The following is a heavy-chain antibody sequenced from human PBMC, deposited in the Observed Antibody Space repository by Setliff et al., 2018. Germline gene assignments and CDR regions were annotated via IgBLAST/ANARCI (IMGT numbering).Heavy chain of an antibody. D-gene: IGHD3-16*01. CDR2: ISHSGDP. J-gene: IGHJ6*03. Sequence: SETLSLTCAVYGGSFSGYHWSWIRQPPGKGLEWIGEISHSGDPNYNPSLKSRVTISLDTSKNQFSLKLTSVTAADTAVYYCARTGTTYYYSCMDVWGEGTTVTVSS. CDR3: ARTGTTYYYSCMDV. V-gene: IGHV4-34*01. CDR1: GGSFSGYH.